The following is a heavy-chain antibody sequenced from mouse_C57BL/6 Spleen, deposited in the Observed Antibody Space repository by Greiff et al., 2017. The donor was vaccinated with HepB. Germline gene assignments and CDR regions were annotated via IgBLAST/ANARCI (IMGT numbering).Heavy chain of an antibody. CDR2: ISDGGSYT. CDR1: GFTFSSYA. Sequence: EVKLVESGGGLVKPGGSLKLSCAASGFTFSSYAMSWVRQTQEKRLEWVATISDGGSYTYYPDNVKGRFTISRDNAKNNLYLQMSHLQTEDTAMYYCASGDYVYYDYWGQGTTLTVSS. J-gene: IGHJ2*01. CDR3: ASGDYVYYDY. V-gene: IGHV5-4*03. D-gene: IGHD2-13*01.